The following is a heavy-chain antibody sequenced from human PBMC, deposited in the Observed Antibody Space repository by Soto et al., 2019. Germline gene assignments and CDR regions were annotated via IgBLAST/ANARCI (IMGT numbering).Heavy chain of an antibody. CDR3: ASPPGGFYGMDV. V-gene: IGHV1-69*02. CDR2: IIPILGIA. Sequence: QVQLVQSGAEVKKPGSSVKVSCKASGGTFSSYTISWVRQAPGQGLEWMGRIIPILGIANYAQKFQGRVTITADKSTSTAYMELSSLRSEDTAVYYGASPPGGFYGMDVWGQGTTVTVSS. D-gene: IGHD3-10*01. CDR1: GGTFSSYT. J-gene: IGHJ6*02.